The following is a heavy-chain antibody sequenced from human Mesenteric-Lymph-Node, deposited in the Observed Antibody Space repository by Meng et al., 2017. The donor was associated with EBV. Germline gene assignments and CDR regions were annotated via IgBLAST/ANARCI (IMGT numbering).Heavy chain of an antibody. Sequence: VLLVESGGGVVQPGGSLRLSWSDSGCSFRNYGMHWVRQAPGKGLEWLAVMSYDGSNNYFVDSVKGRFTISRDNSKNTLYLQMNGLTAEDTAFYHCVRGAHFSGPGSRGFWGQGTLVTVSS. V-gene: IGHV3-30*03. CDR2: MSYDGSNN. D-gene: IGHD3-10*01. J-gene: IGHJ4*02. CDR1: GCSFRNYG. CDR3: VRGAHFSGPGSRGF.